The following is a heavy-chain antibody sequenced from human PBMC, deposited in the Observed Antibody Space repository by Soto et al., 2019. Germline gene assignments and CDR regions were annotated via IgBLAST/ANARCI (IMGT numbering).Heavy chain of an antibody. CDR1: GYTFTSYG. CDR2: ISAYNGNT. J-gene: IGHJ3*02. D-gene: IGHD4-17*01. CDR3: ARVDPEYHGDSLVDI. Sequence: ASVKVSCKASGYTFTSYGISWVRQAPGQGLEWMGWISAYNGNTNYAQKLQGRVTMTTDTSTSTAYMELRSLRSDDTAVYYCARVDPEYHGDSLVDIWGQGTMVTVSS. V-gene: IGHV1-18*01.